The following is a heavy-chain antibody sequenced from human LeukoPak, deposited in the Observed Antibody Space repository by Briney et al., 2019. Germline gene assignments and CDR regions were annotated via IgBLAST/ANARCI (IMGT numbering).Heavy chain of an antibody. CDR2: IYNTGST. CDR3: AAITGTTSGALDI. J-gene: IGHJ3*02. CDR1: GGSISSYY. Sequence: SETLSLTCTVSGGSISSYYWSSIRQPPGKGLGWIGYIYNTGSTSYSPSLKSRVTISVDTSKTQFSLKLSSVTAADTAVYYCAAITGTTSGALDIWGRGTMVTVSS. V-gene: IGHV4-4*09. D-gene: IGHD1-7*01.